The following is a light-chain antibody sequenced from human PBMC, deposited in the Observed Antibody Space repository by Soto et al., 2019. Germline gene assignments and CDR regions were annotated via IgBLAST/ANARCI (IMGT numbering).Light chain of an antibody. Sequence: QPVLTQPPSASGTPGQRVTISCSGSSSNIGSNYVYWYQQLPGTAPKLLIYRNNQRPSGVPDRFSGSKSGTSASLAISGLRSEDEADSYCAAWDVSLSRVYVFGTGTKVTVL. CDR1: SSNIGSNY. V-gene: IGLV1-47*01. CDR2: RNN. CDR3: AAWDVSLSRVYV. J-gene: IGLJ1*01.